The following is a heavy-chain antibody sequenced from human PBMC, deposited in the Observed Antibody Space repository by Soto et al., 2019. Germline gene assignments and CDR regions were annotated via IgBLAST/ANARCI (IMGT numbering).Heavy chain of an antibody. V-gene: IGHV1-3*04. CDR3: ARDQGYVVY. CDR2: INTYNGDA. Sequence: SVTRSSRTSGYAFAVSPVRWVIQAKGQGLDWIGRINTYNGDAKYSQKIQGRVTVTRDTSTTTGYMEASSLRSEDTAVYYCARDQGYVVYWGLGTLVTVSS. J-gene: IGHJ4*03. CDR1: GYAFAVSP.